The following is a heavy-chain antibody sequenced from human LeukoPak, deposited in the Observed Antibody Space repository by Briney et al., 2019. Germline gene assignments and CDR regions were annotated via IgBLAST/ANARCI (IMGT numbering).Heavy chain of an antibody. V-gene: IGHV4-59*08. D-gene: IGHD6-13*01. J-gene: IGHJ4*02. CDR2: IYYSGST. CDR3: ARHAQKYDSSFDC. CDR1: GGSLSTFY. Sequence: PSETLSLTCTVSGGSLSTFYWSWIRQPPGKGLEWIAFIYYSGSTRYNPSLKSRVTISVDTSKNQFSLKLSSVTAADTAVYYCARHAQKYDSSFDCWGQGTLVTVSS.